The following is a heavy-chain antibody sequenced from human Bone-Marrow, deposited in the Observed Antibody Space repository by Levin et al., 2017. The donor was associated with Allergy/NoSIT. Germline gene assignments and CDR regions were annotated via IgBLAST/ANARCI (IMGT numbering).Heavy chain of an antibody. CDR3: ARGAWDIVATIIDY. V-gene: IGHV3-21*01. J-gene: IGHJ4*02. Sequence: LGESLKISCAASGFTFSSYSMNWVRQAPGKGLEWVSSISSSSSYIYYADSVKGRFTISRDNAKNSLYLQMNSLRAEDTAVYYCARGAWDIVATIIDYWGQGTLVTVSS. CDR1: GFTFSSYS. CDR2: ISSSSSYI. D-gene: IGHD5-12*01.